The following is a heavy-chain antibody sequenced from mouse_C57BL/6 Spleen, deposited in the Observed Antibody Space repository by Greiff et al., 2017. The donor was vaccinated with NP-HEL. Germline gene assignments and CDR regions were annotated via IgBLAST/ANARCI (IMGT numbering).Heavy chain of an antibody. Sequence: QVQLQQPGAELVRPGSSVKLSCKASGYTFTSYWMDWVKQRPGQGLEWIGNIYPSDSETNYNQKFKDKATLTVDKSSSTAYMQLSSLTSEDSAVLYCARGVYDGDDGAHYEAMDYWGKGTSVTVAS. CDR1: GYTFTSYW. J-gene: IGHJ4*01. CDR2: IYPSDSET. D-gene: IGHD2-2*01. V-gene: IGHV1-61*01. CDR3: ARGVYDGDDGAHYEAMDY.